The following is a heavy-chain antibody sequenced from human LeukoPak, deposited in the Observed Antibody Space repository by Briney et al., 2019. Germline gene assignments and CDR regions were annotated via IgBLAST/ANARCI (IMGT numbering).Heavy chain of an antibody. CDR1: GFTFSSHW. J-gene: IGHJ6*02. D-gene: IGHD1-26*01. CDR3: ARDGPPGSGSYYDYYYGMDV. Sequence: PGGSLRLSCAASGFTFSSHWMHWVRQAPGKGLEWVSVLYSGGSTYYADSVKGRFTISRDNSKNTLYLQMNSLRAEDTAVYYCARDGPPGSGSYYDYYYGMDVWGQGTTVTVSS. CDR2: LYSGGST. V-gene: IGHV3-66*01.